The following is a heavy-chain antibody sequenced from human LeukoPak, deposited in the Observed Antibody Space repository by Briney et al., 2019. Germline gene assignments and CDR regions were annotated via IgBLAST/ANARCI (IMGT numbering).Heavy chain of an antibody. CDR1: GFTFSSYA. CDR3: AKRGTSYDILTGYSGFDP. D-gene: IGHD3-9*01. J-gene: IGHJ5*02. Sequence: GGSLRLPCAASGFTFSSYAMSWVRQAPGKGLEWVSAISNSGGSTYYADSVKGRFTISRDNSKNRLYLQVNSLRAEDTAIYYCAKRGTSYDILTGYSGFDPWGQGTLVTVSS. CDR2: ISNSGGST. V-gene: IGHV3-23*01.